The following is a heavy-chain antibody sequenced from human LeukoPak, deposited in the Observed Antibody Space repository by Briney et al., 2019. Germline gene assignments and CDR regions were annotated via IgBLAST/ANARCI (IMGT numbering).Heavy chain of an antibody. Sequence: PGGSLRLSCAASGFTFSSYAMHWVRQAPGKGLEWVAVISYNGRNKYYADSVKGRFTISRDNSKNTLYLQMNTLRAEDTAVDYCARGHDAFDIWGQGTMVTVSS. J-gene: IGHJ3*02. CDR1: GFTFSSYA. CDR2: ISYNGRNK. V-gene: IGHV3-30*04. CDR3: ARGHDAFDI.